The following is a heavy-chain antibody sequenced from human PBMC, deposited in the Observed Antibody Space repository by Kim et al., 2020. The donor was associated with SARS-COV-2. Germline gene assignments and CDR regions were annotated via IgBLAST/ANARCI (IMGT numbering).Heavy chain of an antibody. Sequence: SETLSLTCTVSGGSISSSSYYWGWIRQPPGKGLEWIGSIYYSGSTYYNPSLKSRVTISVDTSKNQFSLKLSSVTAADTAVYYCARDLVVAATPYYYYGM. CDR3: ARDLVVAATPYYYYGM. V-gene: IGHV4-39*07. CDR2: IYYSGST. D-gene: IGHD2-15*01. CDR1: GGSISSSSYY. J-gene: IGHJ6*01.